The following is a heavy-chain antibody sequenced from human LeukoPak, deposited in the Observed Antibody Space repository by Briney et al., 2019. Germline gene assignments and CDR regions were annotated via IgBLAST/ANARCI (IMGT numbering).Heavy chain of an antibody. CDR3: ARKSDSLMLRGGDC. CDR1: EFSVSSNY. Sequence: GGSLRLSCAASEFSVSSNYMTWVRQAPGKGLECVSIIYSGGTTYYADSVRGRFTISRDNSKNTLYLQMDRLRVEGTAVYYCARKSDSLMLRGGDCWGQGTLVTVPS. D-gene: IGHD3-10*01. J-gene: IGHJ4*02. CDR2: IYSGGTT. V-gene: IGHV3-66*01.